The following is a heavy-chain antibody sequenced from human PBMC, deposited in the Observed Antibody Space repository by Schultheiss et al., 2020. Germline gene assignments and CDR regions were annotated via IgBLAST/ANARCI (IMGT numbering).Heavy chain of an antibody. CDR1: GGSISSSSYY. CDR2: VYYSGST. CDR3: AKDLDYDSSGYRFDY. D-gene: IGHD3-22*01. Sequence: SETLSLTCTVSGGSISSSSYYWGWIRQPPGKGLEWIGSVYYSGSTYYNPSLKSRVTISVDTSKNQFSLKLSSVTAADTAVYYCAKDLDYDSSGYRFDYWGQGTLVTVSS. V-gene: IGHV4-39*02. J-gene: IGHJ4*02.